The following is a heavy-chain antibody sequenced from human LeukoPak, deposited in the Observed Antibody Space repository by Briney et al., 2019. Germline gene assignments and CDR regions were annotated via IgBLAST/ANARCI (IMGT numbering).Heavy chain of an antibody. Sequence: PGGSLRLSCAVSGFTFSSYSMNWVRQAPGKGLEWVSCISSSSRYIYYADSVKGRFTISRDNGKNSLDLQMTSLRAEDTAVYYCARDSRVVRGVISAFDIWGQGTMVTVSS. CDR1: GFTFSSYS. J-gene: IGHJ3*02. CDR2: ISSSSRYI. D-gene: IGHD3-10*01. V-gene: IGHV3-21*01. CDR3: ARDSRVVRGVISAFDI.